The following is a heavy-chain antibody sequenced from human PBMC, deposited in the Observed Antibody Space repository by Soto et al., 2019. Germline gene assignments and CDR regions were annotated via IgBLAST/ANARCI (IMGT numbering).Heavy chain of an antibody. V-gene: IGHV1-8*01. J-gene: IGHJ3*02. CDR2: MNPNSGNT. D-gene: IGHD2-15*01. CDR3: ARGARGYCSGGSCYSACDI. Sequence: ASVKVSCKASGYTFTSYDINWVRQATGQGLEWMGWMNPNSGNTGYAQKFQGRVTMTRNTSISTAYMELSSLRSEDTAVYYCARGARGYCSGGSCYSACDIWGQGTMVT. CDR1: GYTFTSYD.